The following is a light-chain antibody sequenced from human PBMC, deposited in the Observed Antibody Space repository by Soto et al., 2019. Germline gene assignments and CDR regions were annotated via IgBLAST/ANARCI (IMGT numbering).Light chain of an antibody. J-gene: IGKJ4*01. V-gene: IGKV1-5*01. Sequence: DIQMTQSPSTLSASVGDRVTITCRASQSISSWLAWYQQKPGKAPKLLIYDASSLESGVPSRFSGSGSGTEFTLTISSLQPDDFATYYCQQYLAGLTFGGGTKVDIK. CDR2: DAS. CDR3: QQYLAGLT. CDR1: QSISSW.